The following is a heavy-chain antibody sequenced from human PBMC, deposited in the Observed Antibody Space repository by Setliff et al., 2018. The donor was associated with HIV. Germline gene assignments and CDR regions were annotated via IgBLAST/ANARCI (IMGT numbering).Heavy chain of an antibody. CDR1: ADFVSSDYY. J-gene: IGHJ3*02. CDR2: FYENGYT. V-gene: IGHV4-38-2*02. Sequence: SETLSLTCTVSADFVSSDYYWGWIRQTPGKGLEWIGSFYENGYTYYNPSLKSRVIISLDTSKNHLILKLRSVTAADTAVYYCARESLNFGELSSNPDASDIWGQGTTVTVSS. D-gene: IGHD3-16*02. CDR3: ARESLNFGELSSNPDASDI.